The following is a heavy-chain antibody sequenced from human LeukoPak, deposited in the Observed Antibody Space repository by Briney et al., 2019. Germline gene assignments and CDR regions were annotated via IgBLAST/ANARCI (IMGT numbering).Heavy chain of an antibody. J-gene: IGHJ4*02. D-gene: IGHD6-13*01. CDR3: ASCGRSFHPGTRDIDY. CDR2: ISSSSSYI. Sequence: PGGSLRLSCAASGFTFSSYTINWIRQAPGKGLEWVSSISSSSSYIYYADSVKGRFTISRDNAKNSLYLQMNSLRAEDTAVYYCASCGRSFHPGTRDIDYWGQGTLVTVSS. V-gene: IGHV3-21*01. CDR1: GFTFSSYT.